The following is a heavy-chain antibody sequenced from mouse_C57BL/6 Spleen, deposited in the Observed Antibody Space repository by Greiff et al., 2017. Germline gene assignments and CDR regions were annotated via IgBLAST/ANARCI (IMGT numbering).Heavy chain of an antibody. CDR3: ARSPITTVVATNAIDY. J-gene: IGHJ4*01. CDR1: GYAFTNYL. Sequence: QVQLQQSGAELVRPGTSVKVSCKASGYAFTNYLIEWVKQRPGQGLEWIGVINPGSGGTNYNEKFKGKATLTADKSSSTAYMQLSSLTSEDSAVYFCARSPITTVVATNAIDYWGQGTSVTVSS. V-gene: IGHV1-54*01. CDR2: INPGSGGT. D-gene: IGHD1-1*01.